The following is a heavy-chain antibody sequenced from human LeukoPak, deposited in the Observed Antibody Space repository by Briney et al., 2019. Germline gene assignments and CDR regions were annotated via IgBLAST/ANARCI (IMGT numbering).Heavy chain of an antibody. CDR2: VSGTADNT. J-gene: IGHJ4*02. Sequence: GGSLRLSCEASGFTIISYAMSWVRQAPGKGLEWVSAVSGTADNTYYAESVRGRFTISRDNSKNTLYLQMNSLRAEDAAVYFCAKATYYYDSYGYNGVFDYWGRGTLVTLSS. CDR1: GFTIISYA. V-gene: IGHV3-23*01. D-gene: IGHD3-22*01. CDR3: AKATYYYDSYGYNGVFDY.